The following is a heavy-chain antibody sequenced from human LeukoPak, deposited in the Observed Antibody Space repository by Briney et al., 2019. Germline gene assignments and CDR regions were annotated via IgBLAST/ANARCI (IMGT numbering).Heavy chain of an antibody. V-gene: IGHV4-31*03. CDR1: GGSISSGGYY. CDR2: IYYSGST. Sequence: PSETLSLTCTVSGGSISSGGYYWSWIRQHPGQGLEWIGYIYYSGSTYYNPSLKSRVTISVDTSKNQFSLKLSSVTAADTAVYYCAREGYCSGGSCYAFDYWGQGTLVTVSS. CDR3: AREGYCSGGSCYAFDY. D-gene: IGHD2-15*01. J-gene: IGHJ4*02.